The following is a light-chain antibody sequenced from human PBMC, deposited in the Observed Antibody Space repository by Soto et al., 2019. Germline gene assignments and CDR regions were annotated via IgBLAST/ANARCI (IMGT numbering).Light chain of an antibody. J-gene: IGKJ1*01. CDR1: QAIRSA. Sequence: AIRLTQSPSSLSASVGDRVTITCRASQAIRSALGWYQQKPGKVPKLLIYAASTLQSGVPSRFSGSGFGTDFTLTISRLQPEDFATYYCLLDFGYFWAFGQGTKVEIK. CDR2: AAS. CDR3: LLDFGYFWA. V-gene: IGKV1-6*01.